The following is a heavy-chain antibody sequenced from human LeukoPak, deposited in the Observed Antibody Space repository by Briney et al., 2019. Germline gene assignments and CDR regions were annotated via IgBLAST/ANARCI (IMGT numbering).Heavy chain of an antibody. CDR2: IYHSGST. CDR3: ARDDLLWFGESPYGMDV. CDR1: GYSISSGYY. Sequence: SETLSLTCTVSGYSISSGYYWGWIRQPPGKGLEWIGSIYHSGSTYYNPSLKSRVTISVDTSKNQFSLKLSSVTAADTAVYYCARDDLLWFGESPYGMDVWGQGTTVTVSS. J-gene: IGHJ6*02. V-gene: IGHV4-38-2*02. D-gene: IGHD3-10*01.